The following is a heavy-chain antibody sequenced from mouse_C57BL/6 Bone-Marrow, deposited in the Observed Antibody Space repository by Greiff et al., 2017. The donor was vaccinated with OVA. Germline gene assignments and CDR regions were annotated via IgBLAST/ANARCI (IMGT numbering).Heavy chain of an antibody. CDR3: ARETFYYDYDDAMDY. CDR1: GYTFTSYG. D-gene: IGHD2-4*01. CDR2: IYPRSGNT. V-gene: IGHV1-81*01. Sequence: QVQLKESGAELARPGASVKLSCKASGYTFTSYGISWVKQRTGQGLEWIGEIYPRSGNTYYNEKFKGKATLTADKSSSTAYMELRSLTSEDSAVYCCARETFYYDYDDAMDYWGQGTSVTVSS. J-gene: IGHJ4*01.